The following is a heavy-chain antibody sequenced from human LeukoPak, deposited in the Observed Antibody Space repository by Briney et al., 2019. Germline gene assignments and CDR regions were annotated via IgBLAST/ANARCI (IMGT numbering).Heavy chain of an antibody. V-gene: IGHV3-23*01. CDR3: AKTRSKGGYSGYDSPYYFDY. J-gene: IGHJ4*02. CDR1: GFTFSSYA. D-gene: IGHD5-12*01. Sequence: HTGGSLRLSCAASGFTFSSYAMSWVRQAPGKGLEWVSAISGSGRSTYYADSVKGRFTISRDNSKNTLYLQMNSLRAEDTAVYYCAKTRSKGGYSGYDSPYYFDYWGQGTLVTVSS. CDR2: ISGSGRST.